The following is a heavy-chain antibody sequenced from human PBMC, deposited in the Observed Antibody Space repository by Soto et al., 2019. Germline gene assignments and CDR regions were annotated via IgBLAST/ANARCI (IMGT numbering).Heavy chain of an antibody. CDR3: TRGVSYGYYYFYSYLAF. D-gene: IGHD4-17*01. Sequence: PSETLSLTCTVSGGSISSYYWSWIRQPPGKGLEWIGYIYYSGSTNYNPSLKSRVTISVDTSKNQFSLKLSSVTAADTAVYYCTRGVSYGYYYFYSYLAFWGKGTTVPVSS. CDR2: IYYSGST. V-gene: IGHV4-59*01. CDR1: GGSISSYY. J-gene: IGHJ6*03.